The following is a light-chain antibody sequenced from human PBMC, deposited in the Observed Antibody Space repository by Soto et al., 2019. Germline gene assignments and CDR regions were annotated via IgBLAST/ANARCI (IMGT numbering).Light chain of an antibody. V-gene: IGKV3-15*01. Sequence: EIVMTQSPATLSVSPGETATLSCRASQSVGSAVAWYQHKPGQAPRLLIVGASIRATGVPGRFSGGGSGTEFTLTISSLQSEDFAVYYCQQYKYWPPLTFGGGTTVEIK. J-gene: IGKJ4*01. CDR1: QSVGSA. CDR2: GAS. CDR3: QQYKYWPPLT.